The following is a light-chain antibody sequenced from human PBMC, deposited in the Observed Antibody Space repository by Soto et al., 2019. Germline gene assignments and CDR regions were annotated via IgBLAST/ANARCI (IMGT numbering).Light chain of an antibody. CDR1: QSISSW. Sequence: DIQMTQSPSTLSASVGDRVTITCRASQSISSWLAWYQQKPGKAPKLLIYKASTLKSGVPSRFSGSGSGTDFNLTITGLQPEDCATYYCQQGDSYPWTFGQGTKVDIK. J-gene: IGKJ1*01. CDR2: KAS. CDR3: QQGDSYPWT. V-gene: IGKV1-5*03.